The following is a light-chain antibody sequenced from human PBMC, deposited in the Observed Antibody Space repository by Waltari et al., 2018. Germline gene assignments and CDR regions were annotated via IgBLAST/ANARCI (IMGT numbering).Light chain of an antibody. CDR1: SSDVGSYDL. CDR3: CSYAGSITAHVV. Sequence: QSALTQPASVSGSPGQSITISCTGTSSDVGSYDLVPWYQQHPGKAPKLMIYEGSKRPLGVSTRFSGSKSGNTASLTISGLQAEDEADYYCCSYAGSITAHVVFGGGTKLTVL. CDR2: EGS. J-gene: IGLJ2*01. V-gene: IGLV2-23*01.